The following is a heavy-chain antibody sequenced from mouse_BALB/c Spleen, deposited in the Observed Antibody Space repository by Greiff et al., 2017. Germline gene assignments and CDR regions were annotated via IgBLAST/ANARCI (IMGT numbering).Heavy chain of an antibody. V-gene: IGHV5-17*02. CDR1: GFTFSSFG. D-gene: IGHD1-1*01. Sequence: EVKVVESGGGLVQPGGSRKLSCAASGFTFSSFGMHWVRQAPEKGLEWVAYISSGSSAIYYADTVKGRFTISRDNPKNTLFLQMTSLRSEDTAMYYCARGGVVLYAMDNWGQGTSVTVSS. CDR2: ISSGSSAI. J-gene: IGHJ4*01. CDR3: ARGGVVLYAMDN.